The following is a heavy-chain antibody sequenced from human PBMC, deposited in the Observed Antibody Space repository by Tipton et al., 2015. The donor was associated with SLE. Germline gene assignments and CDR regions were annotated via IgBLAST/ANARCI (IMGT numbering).Heavy chain of an antibody. CDR2: IYYSGST. Sequence: TLSLTCTVSGGSISSYYWSWIRQPPGKGLEWIGYIYYSGSTNYNPSLKSRVTISVDTSKNQFSLKLNSVTAADTAVYYCARDPLPIAVAGAGLYNYGMDVWGQGTTVTVSS. J-gene: IGHJ6*02. V-gene: IGHV4-59*01. CDR1: GGSISSYY. CDR3: ARDPLPIAVAGAGLYNYGMDV. D-gene: IGHD6-19*01.